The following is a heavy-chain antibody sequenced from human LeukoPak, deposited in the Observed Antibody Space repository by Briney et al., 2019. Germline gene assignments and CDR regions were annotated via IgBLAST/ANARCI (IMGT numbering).Heavy chain of an antibody. J-gene: IGHJ6*02. Sequence: GASVTVSCKASGGTFNYAFSWVRPAPGQGLEWVGRIIPIIDMANYTPNFQGRVTITADKSTNTAYMELTSLRSEDSAVYYCARARQVTRDYYFYGMDVWGQGTTVTVSS. V-gene: IGHV1-69*04. CDR3: ARARQVTRDYYFYGMDV. CDR2: IIPIIDMA. CDR1: GGTFNYA.